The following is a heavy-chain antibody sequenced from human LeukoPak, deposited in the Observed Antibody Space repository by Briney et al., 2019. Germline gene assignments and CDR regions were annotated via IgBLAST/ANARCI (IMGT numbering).Heavy chain of an antibody. Sequence: GGSLRLSCAASGFTFSYYEMNWVRQAPGKGLEWVSYISSSGTTIYYAYSVKGRFTISRDNAKNSLYLQMNSLRAEDTAVYYCARDDYSNTRPYLNYGMDVWGQGTTVTVSS. V-gene: IGHV3-48*03. J-gene: IGHJ6*02. CDR2: ISSSGTTI. CDR1: GFTFSYYE. CDR3: ARDDYSNTRPYLNYGMDV. D-gene: IGHD4-11*01.